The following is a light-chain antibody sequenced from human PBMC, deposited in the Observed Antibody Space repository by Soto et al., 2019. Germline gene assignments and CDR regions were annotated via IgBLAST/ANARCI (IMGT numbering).Light chain of an antibody. CDR2: GAS. Sequence: EIVMTQSPATLSVSLGDRATLSCRASQSVSSYLAWYQQKPGQAPRLLLYGASTRDTGIPARFSGSGSETDFTLTISSLQSEDFAIYYCQKYNSWPPSYTFGQGTTLEIK. CDR3: QKYNSWPPSYT. CDR1: QSVSSY. J-gene: IGKJ2*01. V-gene: IGKV3-15*01.